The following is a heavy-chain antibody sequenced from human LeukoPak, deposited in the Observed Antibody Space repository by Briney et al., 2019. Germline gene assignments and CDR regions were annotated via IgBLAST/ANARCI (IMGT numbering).Heavy chain of an antibody. D-gene: IGHD4-17*01. CDR2: IYGDDNT. CDR1: GFTVTYRT. Sequence: TGGSLRLSCTISGFTVTYRTMSWVRQAPGKGLEWVSVIYGDDNTDYADSVKGRFTISRDNVKNMLYLRMNSLRAEDTAVYYCTRQGETTVTRSYFDYWGQGTLVTVSS. CDR3: TRQGETTVTRSYFDY. V-gene: IGHV3-53*01. J-gene: IGHJ4*02.